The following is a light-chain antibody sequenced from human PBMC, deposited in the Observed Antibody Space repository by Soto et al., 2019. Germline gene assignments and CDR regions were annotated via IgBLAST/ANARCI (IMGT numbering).Light chain of an antibody. CDR2: GAS. J-gene: IGKJ2*01. CDR1: QSVSSSY. V-gene: IGKV3-20*01. Sequence: EIVLTQSPGTLSLSPGERATLSCRASQSVSSSYLAWYQQKPGQATRLLIYGASSRATGIPDRFSGSRSGTDFTLTISSLEPEDFAVYYCQQYGSSPYTFGQGTKLEIK. CDR3: QQYGSSPYT.